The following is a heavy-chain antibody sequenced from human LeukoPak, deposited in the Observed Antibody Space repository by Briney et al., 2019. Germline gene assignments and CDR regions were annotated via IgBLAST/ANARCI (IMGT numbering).Heavy chain of an antibody. J-gene: IGHJ4*02. Sequence: GGSLRLSRAASGFTFSDYYMSWIRQAPGKGLEWVSYISSSGSTIYYADSVKGRFTISRDNSKNTLYLQMNSLRAEDTAVYYCAKGMRYSSGWYYFDYWGQGTLVTVSS. CDR1: GFTFSDYY. D-gene: IGHD6-19*01. CDR2: ISSSGSTI. V-gene: IGHV3-11*01. CDR3: AKGMRYSSGWYYFDY.